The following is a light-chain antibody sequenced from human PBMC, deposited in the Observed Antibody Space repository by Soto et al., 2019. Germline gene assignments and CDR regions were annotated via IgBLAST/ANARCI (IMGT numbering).Light chain of an antibody. V-gene: IGKV3-20*01. J-gene: IGKJ2*01. CDR3: QQYGISQNT. CDR1: QSVSSGY. Sequence: ETVMTQSPGTLSLSPGERATLSCRASQSVSSGYLAWYQQKPGQAPSLLIFGASNRATGIPDRFTGSGSETDFTLTISRLEPEDFAVYYCQQYGISQNTFGQGTKLEIK. CDR2: GAS.